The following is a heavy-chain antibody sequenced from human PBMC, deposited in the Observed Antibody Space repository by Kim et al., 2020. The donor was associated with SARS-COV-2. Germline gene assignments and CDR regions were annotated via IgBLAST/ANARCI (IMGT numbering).Heavy chain of an antibody. J-gene: IGHJ4*02. D-gene: IGHD3-16*01. Sequence: GSTYYAYSVKGRFTISRDNSNNMLYLQRNSLRAEDTAVYYCARGGGAAAGSWGQGTLVTVSS. CDR2: GST. V-gene: IGHV3-66*01. CDR3: ARGGGAAAGS.